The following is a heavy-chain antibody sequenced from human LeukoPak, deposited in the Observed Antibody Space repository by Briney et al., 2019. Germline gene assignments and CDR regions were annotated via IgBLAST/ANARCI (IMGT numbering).Heavy chain of an antibody. CDR1: GFTFSSYA. V-gene: IGHV3-30-3*01. Sequence: PGRSLRLSCAASGFTFSSYAMHWVRQAPGKGREWVAVTSYDESDKHYADSVKGRFTISRDNSKNTLYLQMNSLRVEDTAVYYCARDSGLLFCFDYWGQGTLVPVSS. CDR3: ARDSGLLFCFDY. J-gene: IGHJ4*02. CDR2: TSYDESDK. D-gene: IGHD2-21*01.